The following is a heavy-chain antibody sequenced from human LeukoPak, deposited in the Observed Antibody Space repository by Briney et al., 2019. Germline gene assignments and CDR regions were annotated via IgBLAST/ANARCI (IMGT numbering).Heavy chain of an antibody. CDR2: IWSDGST. J-gene: IGHJ6*02. Sequence: GGSLRLSCAASGFTVSSNYMSWVRQAPGKGLEWVSVIWSDGSTYYSDSVKGGFTISRHNSKNTLYLQMNSLRAEDTAVYYCARDIAAAGYYMGMDVWGQGTTVT. V-gene: IGHV3-53*04. CDR1: GFTVSSNY. CDR3: ARDIAAAGYYMGMDV. D-gene: IGHD6-13*01.